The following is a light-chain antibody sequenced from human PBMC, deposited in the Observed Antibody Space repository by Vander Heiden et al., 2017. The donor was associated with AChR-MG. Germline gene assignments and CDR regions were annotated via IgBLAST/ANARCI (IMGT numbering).Light chain of an antibody. CDR3: QQRSA. CDR1: QSVSSY. J-gene: IGKJ5*01. V-gene: IGKV3-11*01. CDR2: DAP. Sequence: DIVLTQSPATLCLSPGERATLSCRASQSVSSYLAWYQQKPAQAPKLLIYDAPNRATGIPARFSGRGSGTDFTLTISSLEPEDFAVYYCQQRSAFGQGTRLEIK.